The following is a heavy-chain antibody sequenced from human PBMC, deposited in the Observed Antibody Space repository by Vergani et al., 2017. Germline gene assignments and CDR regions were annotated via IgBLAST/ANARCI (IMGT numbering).Heavy chain of an antibody. D-gene: IGHD3-22*01. CDR1: GFGFKNFA. J-gene: IGHJ4*02. V-gene: IGHV3-30*03. Sequence: VQLEESGGGLVLPGRSLRLTCSASGFGFKNFAMHWVRQAPGKGLEWVATISKDGTHNYYEPSVRGRFAVSRDNFKNTMYLQMDRLTTDDTAVYFCARNGTDIXVSSSDYSHLLYYWVQGILVTVSS. CDR2: ISKDGTHN. CDR3: ARNGTDIXVSSSDYSHLLYY.